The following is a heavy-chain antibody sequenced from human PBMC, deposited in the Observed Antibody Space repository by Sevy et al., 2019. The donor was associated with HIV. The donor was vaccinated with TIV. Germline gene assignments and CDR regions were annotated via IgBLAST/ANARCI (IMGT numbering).Heavy chain of an antibody. Sequence: GESLKISCAASGFTVSSNYMSWVRQAPGKGLEWVSVIYGGGSTYYADSVKGQFTISRDNSKNTLYLQMNSLRTEDTAVYYCARDPLVVVAAYDAFDIWGQGTMVTVSS. J-gene: IGHJ3*02. V-gene: IGHV3-53*01. CDR3: ARDPLVVVAAYDAFDI. D-gene: IGHD2-15*01. CDR1: GFTVSSNY. CDR2: IYGGGST.